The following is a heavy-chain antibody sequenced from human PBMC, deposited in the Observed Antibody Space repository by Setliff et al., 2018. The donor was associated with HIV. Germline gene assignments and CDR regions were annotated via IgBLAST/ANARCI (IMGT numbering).Heavy chain of an antibody. CDR3: ASWRRSSGLRDFDY. CDR2: IYYRGST. CDR1: GGSISGSSYY. V-gene: IGHV4-39*01. D-gene: IGHD6-19*01. Sequence: PSETLSLTCTVSGGSISGSSYYGGWIRQPPGRGLEWIGSIYYRGSTYYNPSLKSPVTISVDTSKNQFYLKLSSVTAADTAVYYCASWRRSSGLRDFDYWGQGTLVTVSS. J-gene: IGHJ4*02.